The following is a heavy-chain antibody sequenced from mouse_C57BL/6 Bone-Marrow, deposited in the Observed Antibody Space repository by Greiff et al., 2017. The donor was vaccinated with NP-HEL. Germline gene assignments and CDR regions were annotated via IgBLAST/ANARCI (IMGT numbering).Heavy chain of an antibody. V-gene: IGHV1-66*01. Sequence: VQLQQSGPELVKPGASVKISCKASGYSFTSYYIHWVKQRPGQGLEWIGWIYPGSGNTKYNEKFKGKATLTADTSSSTAYMQLSSLTSEDSAVYYCARGLWVYYAMDYWGQGTSVTVSS. J-gene: IGHJ4*01. CDR2: IYPGSGNT. CDR3: ARGLWVYYAMDY. D-gene: IGHD1-1*02. CDR1: GYSFTSYY.